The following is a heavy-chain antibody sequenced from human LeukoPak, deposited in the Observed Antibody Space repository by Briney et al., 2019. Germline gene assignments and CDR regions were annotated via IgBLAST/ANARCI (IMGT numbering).Heavy chain of an antibody. CDR1: GGSISSYY. D-gene: IGHD5-24*01. V-gene: IGHV4-59*08. CDR2: IYYSGST. Sequence: PSETLSLTCTVSGGSISSYYWSWIRQPPGKGLEWIGYIYYSGSTNYNPSLKSRVTISVDSSKNQFSLKLNSVTAADTAVYYCARRRDGYNDYWGQGTLVTVSS. CDR3: ARRRDGYNDY. J-gene: IGHJ4*02.